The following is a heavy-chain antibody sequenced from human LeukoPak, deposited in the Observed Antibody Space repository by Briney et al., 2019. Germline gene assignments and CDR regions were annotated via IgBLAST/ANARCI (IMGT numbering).Heavy chain of an antibody. V-gene: IGHV3-20*04. D-gene: IGHD3-22*01. Sequence: GGSLRLSCAASGFTFSTYDMHWVRQAPGKGLEWVSGINWNGGSTGYADSVKGRFTISRDNAKNSLYLQMNSLRAEDTALYYCARLPYYYDSSGYWGFDYWGQGTLVTVSS. J-gene: IGHJ4*02. CDR2: INWNGGST. CDR1: GFTFSTYD. CDR3: ARLPYYYDSSGYWGFDY.